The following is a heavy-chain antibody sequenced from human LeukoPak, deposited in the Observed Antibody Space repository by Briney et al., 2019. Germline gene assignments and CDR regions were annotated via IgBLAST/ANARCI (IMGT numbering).Heavy chain of an antibody. D-gene: IGHD3-16*01. CDR3: ARGGWSLDL. J-gene: IGHJ2*01. V-gene: IGHV4-39*01. CDR1: GGSISSTSYY. CDR2: VYYNGAT. Sequence: SETLSLTCTVSGGSISSTSYYWGWIRQPPGKGLQWIGTVYYNGATQYNPSLKSRVTISVDTYKNQFSLRLTSVTAADTAVYYCARGGWSLDLWGRGTLVTVSS.